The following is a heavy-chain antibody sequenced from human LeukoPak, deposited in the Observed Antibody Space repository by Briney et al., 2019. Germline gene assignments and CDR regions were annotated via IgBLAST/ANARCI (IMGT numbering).Heavy chain of an antibody. Sequence: GGSLRLSCAASGFTFSSYAMSWVRQAPGKGLEWVSAISGSGGSTYYADSVKGRFTISRDNSKNTLYLQMNSLRAEDTAVYYCATLTETYYYGSGSSDWGQGTLVTVSS. J-gene: IGHJ4*02. CDR1: GFTFSSYA. V-gene: IGHV3-23*01. CDR3: ATLTETYYYGSGSSD. CDR2: ISGSGGST. D-gene: IGHD3-10*01.